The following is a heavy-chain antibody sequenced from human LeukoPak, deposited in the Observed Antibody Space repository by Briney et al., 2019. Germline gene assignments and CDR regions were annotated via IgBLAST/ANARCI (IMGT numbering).Heavy chain of an antibody. CDR2: IASSGSTV. CDR1: GFTFRRYE. CDR3: ARANYYDISGYDY. J-gene: IGHJ4*02. V-gene: IGHV3-48*03. Sequence: GGSLRLSCAASGFTFRRYEMNWVRHAPGKGLEGVSYIASSGSTVYYADSVKGRFTISRDNAKNSLYLQMNSLRAEDTAVYYCARANYYDISGYDYWGQGTLVTVSS. D-gene: IGHD3-22*01.